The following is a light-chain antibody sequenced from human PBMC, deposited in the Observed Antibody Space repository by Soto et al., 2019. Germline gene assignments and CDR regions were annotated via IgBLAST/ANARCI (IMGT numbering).Light chain of an antibody. CDR1: SGHSSDA. CDR3: QTWGTGIQV. Sequence: QSVLTQSPSASASLGASVNLTCTLSSGHSSDAIEWHRKQPEKGPRYLMKVNSDGSHRKGDVIPARFSGSSAGAERYLTISTRQSEDEADSSCQTWGTGIQVFGGGTKVTVL. V-gene: IGLV4-69*01. J-gene: IGLJ2*01. CDR2: VNSDGSH.